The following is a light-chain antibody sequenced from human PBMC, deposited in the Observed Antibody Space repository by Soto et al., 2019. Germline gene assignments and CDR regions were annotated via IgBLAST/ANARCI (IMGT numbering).Light chain of an antibody. J-gene: IGKJ1*01. CDR1: QSVSSSY. CDR3: QQYGSSPWT. Sequence: PSTLSLSPGERATLSCRASQSVSSSYLAWYQQKPGQAPRLLIYGASSRATGIPDRFSGSGSGTDFTLTISRLEPEDFAVYYCQQYGSSPWTFGQGTKVDIK. V-gene: IGKV3-20*01. CDR2: GAS.